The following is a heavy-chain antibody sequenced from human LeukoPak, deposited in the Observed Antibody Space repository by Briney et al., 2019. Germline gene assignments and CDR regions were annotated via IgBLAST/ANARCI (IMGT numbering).Heavy chain of an antibody. Sequence: GGSLRLSCAASGFTFSSSAMSWVRQAPGKGLEWVSGISGSGGSTYYADSVKGRFTISRDNSKNTLYLQMNSLRAEDTAVYYCAKGARSYYDSSGYSDWGQGTLVTVSS. CDR1: GFTFSSSA. J-gene: IGHJ4*02. CDR3: AKGARSYYDSSGYSD. D-gene: IGHD3-22*01. V-gene: IGHV3-23*01. CDR2: ISGSGGST.